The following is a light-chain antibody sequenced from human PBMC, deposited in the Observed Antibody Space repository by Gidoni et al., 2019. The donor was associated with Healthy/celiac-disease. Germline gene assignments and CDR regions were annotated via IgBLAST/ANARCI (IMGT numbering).Light chain of an antibody. CDR2: RNN. Sequence: QSLLTQPPPASGTPGQRATIPCSGSSSNIGRNYVYWYQLPLGTAPKLLIYRNNQRPSGVPDRFSGSKSGTSASLAISGLRSEDEADYYCAAWDDSLSRVFGGGTKLTVL. CDR1: SSNIGRNY. V-gene: IGLV1-47*01. J-gene: IGLJ3*02. CDR3: AAWDDSLSRV.